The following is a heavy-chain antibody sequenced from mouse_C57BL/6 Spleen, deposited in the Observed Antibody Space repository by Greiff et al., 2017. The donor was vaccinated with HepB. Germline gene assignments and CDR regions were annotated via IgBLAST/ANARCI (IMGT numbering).Heavy chain of an antibody. CDR2: IWGVGST. CDR1: GFSLTSYG. CDR3: ASRGGDYAMDY. V-gene: IGHV2-6*01. Sequence: VQRVESGPGLVAPSQSLSITCTVSGFSLTSYGVDWVRQSPGKGLEWLGVIWGVGSTNYNSALKSRLSIRKDNSKSQVFLKMNSLQTDDTAMYYLASRGGDYAMDYWGQGTSVTVSS. J-gene: IGHJ4*01.